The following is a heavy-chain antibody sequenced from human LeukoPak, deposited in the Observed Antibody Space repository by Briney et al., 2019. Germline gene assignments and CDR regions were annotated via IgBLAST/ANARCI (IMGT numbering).Heavy chain of an antibody. CDR3: ARGEVRNNYYYDMDV. CDR1: GGSISYYY. J-gene: IGHJ6*02. V-gene: IGHV4-59*01. Sequence: PSETLSLFCTVSGGSISYYYWSWIRQPPGKGLEWIGYIYYSGSTNSNPSLKSRVTISVGTSKNQFSLKLSSVTAADTAVYYCARGEVRNNYYYDMDVWGQGTTVIVSS. D-gene: IGHD2/OR15-2a*01. CDR2: IYYSGST.